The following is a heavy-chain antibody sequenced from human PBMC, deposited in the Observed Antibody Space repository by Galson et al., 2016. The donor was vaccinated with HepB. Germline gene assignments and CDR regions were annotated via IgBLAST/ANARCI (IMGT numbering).Heavy chain of an antibody. CDR1: GGSISSSSFY. D-gene: IGHD3-3*01. CDR2: ILHSGFT. Sequence: ETLSLTCTVSGGSISSSSFYWGWIRQSPGKGLEWIGSILHSGFTWYNPSLQSRVTISVDTSKNQFSLKLSSVTAADTAIYYCATPYCNSTTCGVFWSAYGHDYFGLDVWGQGTTVAVSS. J-gene: IGHJ6*02. V-gene: IGHV4-39*01. CDR3: ATPYCNSTTCGVFWSAYGHDYFGLDV.